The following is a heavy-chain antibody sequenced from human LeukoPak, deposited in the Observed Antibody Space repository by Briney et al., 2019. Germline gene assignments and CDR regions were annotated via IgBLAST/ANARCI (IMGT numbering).Heavy chain of an antibody. CDR2: INHSGSI. Sequence: SETLSLTCAVYGGSLSGYYWSWIRQPPGKGLEWIGEINHSGSINYNPSLKSRVTISVDTSKNQFSLKLRSVTAADTAVYYCARGSGSYSHYYYYGMDVWGQGTTVTVSS. J-gene: IGHJ6*02. CDR1: GGSLSGYY. CDR3: ARGSGSYSHYYYYGMDV. D-gene: IGHD3-10*01. V-gene: IGHV4-34*01.